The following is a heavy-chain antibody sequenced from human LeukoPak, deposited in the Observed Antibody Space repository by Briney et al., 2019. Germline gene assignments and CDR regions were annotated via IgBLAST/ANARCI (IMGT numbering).Heavy chain of an antibody. V-gene: IGHV3-23*01. J-gene: IGHJ4*02. CDR3: ANLYSSGWYMFDY. Sequence: GGSLRLSCAASGFTFSSYAMSWVRQAPGKGLEWVSAISGSGGSPYYADSVKGRFTISRDNSKNTLCLQMNSLRAEDTAVYYCANLYSSGWYMFDYWGQGTLVTVSS. CDR1: GFTFSSYA. D-gene: IGHD6-19*01. CDR2: ISGSGGSP.